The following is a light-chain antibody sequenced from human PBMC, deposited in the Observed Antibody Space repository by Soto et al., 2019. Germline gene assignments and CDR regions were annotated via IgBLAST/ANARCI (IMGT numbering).Light chain of an antibody. CDR1: QSVSSSY. CDR3: QQYGSSAWT. J-gene: IGKJ1*01. V-gene: IGKV3-20*01. Sequence: EIVLTQSPGTLSLSPGERATLSCRASQSVSSSYLAWYQQKPGQAPRLLIYGASSRATGIPDRFSGSGSGTDFTLTISRLEPEDVAVSYCQQYGSSAWTFGQGTKVE. CDR2: GAS.